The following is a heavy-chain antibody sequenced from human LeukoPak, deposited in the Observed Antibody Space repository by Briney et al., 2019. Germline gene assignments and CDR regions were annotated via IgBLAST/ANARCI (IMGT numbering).Heavy chain of an antibody. CDR2: ISGSGDNT. Sequence: GGSLRLSCAASGFSFSSYAMSRVRQAPGKGLEWVSSISGSGDNTYYAESVKGRFTISRDNSKNTLFLQMNSLRAEDTAVFYCAKRSGYTTGWFFDFWGQGTLVTVSS. J-gene: IGHJ4*02. D-gene: IGHD6-19*01. CDR1: GFSFSSYA. CDR3: AKRSGYTTGWFFDF. V-gene: IGHV3-23*01.